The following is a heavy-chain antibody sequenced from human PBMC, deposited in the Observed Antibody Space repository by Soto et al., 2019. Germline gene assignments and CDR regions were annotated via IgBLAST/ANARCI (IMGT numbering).Heavy chain of an antibody. CDR3: ARQNDAYGPFDY. V-gene: IGHV1-69*02. D-gene: IGHD4-17*01. CDR1: GGTFSSYT. J-gene: IGHJ4*02. Sequence: QVQLVQSGAEVKKPGSSVKVSCKASGGTFSSYTISWVRQAPGQGLEWIGRIIPILDMADYAQKFQGRVTIAADKSTSKAYMELSSLRSEDTAVYYCARQNDAYGPFDYWGQGTLLTVSS. CDR2: IIPILDMA.